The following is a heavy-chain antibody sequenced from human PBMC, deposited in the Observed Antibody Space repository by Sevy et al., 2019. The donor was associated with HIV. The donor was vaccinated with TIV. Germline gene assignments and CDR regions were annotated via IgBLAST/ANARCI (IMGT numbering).Heavy chain of an antibody. CDR3: ARTPTVTTFDY. J-gene: IGHJ4*02. CDR1: GFTFSSYG. V-gene: IGHV3-33*01. Sequence: GGSLRLSCAASGFTFSSYGMHWVRQAPGKGLEWVAVIWYDGSNEYYADSVKGRFTISRDNSKNTLYLQMNSLRAEDTAVYYCARTPTVTTFDYWGQGTLVTVSS. CDR2: IWYDGSNE. D-gene: IGHD4-17*01.